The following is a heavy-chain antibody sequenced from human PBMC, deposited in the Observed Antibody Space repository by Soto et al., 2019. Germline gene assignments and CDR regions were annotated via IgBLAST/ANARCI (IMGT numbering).Heavy chain of an antibody. D-gene: IGHD5-12*01. CDR2: IHYSGSYYSGTT. Sequence: SETLSLTCTFSGFSISNTTYYLGWIRQPPGKGLVWIGTIHYSGSYYSGTTSYNPSLKTRVIISIDTSKDQFSLNLSSVTAADTAVYYCARLEVATALDYWGQGTLVTVSS. CDR3: ARLEVATALDY. J-gene: IGHJ4*02. CDR1: GFSISNTTYY. V-gene: IGHV4-39*01.